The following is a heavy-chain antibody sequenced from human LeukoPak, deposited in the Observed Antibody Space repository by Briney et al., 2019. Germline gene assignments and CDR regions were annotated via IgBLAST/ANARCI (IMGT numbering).Heavy chain of an antibody. CDR2: INPNRGAT. CDR1: GYTFTDHY. CDR3: ARENMDSNSFDY. V-gene: IGHV1-2*02. D-gene: IGHD3/OR15-3a*01. J-gene: IGHJ4*02. Sequence: ASVKVSCKASGYTFTDHYIHLVRQAPGQGLEWMGLINPNRGATNYAQKLQGRLTMTRDTSITTAYMELSRLTSDDTAIYYCARENMDSNSFDYWGQETLVTVSS.